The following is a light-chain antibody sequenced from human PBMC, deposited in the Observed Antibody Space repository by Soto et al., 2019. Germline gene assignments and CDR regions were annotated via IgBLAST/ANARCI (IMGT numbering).Light chain of an antibody. V-gene: IGLV3-21*04. J-gene: IGLJ2*01. CDR2: YDS. CDR3: QVWDSRSDLHVV. Sequence: SYELTQPPSVSVAPGKTARITCGGNNIGSKSVHWYQQKPGQAPVLVIYYDSDRPSGIPERFSGSNSGNTATLTISRVEAGDEADYYCQVWDSRSDLHVVFGGGTKLTVL. CDR1: NIGSKS.